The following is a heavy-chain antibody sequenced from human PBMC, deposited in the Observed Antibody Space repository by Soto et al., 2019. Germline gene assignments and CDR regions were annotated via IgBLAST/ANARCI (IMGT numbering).Heavy chain of an antibody. CDR1: GYTFTSYA. Sequence: GASVKVSCKASGYTFTSYAISWVRQAPGQGLEWMGGIIPIFGTANYAQKFQGRVTITADESTSTAYMELSSLRSEDTAVYYCARDDSGFSGSHYIDYFNYWGQGALVTVSS. CDR3: ARDDSGFSGSHYIDYFNY. D-gene: IGHD1-26*01. J-gene: IGHJ4*02. V-gene: IGHV1-69*13. CDR2: IIPIFGTA.